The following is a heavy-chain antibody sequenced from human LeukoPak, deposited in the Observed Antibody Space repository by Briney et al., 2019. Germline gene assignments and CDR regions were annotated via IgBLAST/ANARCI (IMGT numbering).Heavy chain of an antibody. V-gene: IGHV3-53*01. D-gene: IGHD3-10*01. CDR2: IYSGGST. CDR1: GFSVSSNY. J-gene: IGHJ3*02. CDR3: ARDLGEGAFDI. Sequence: GGSLRLSCAASGFSVSSNYMTWARQAPGKGLEWVSVIYSGGSTYYADSVKGRFTISRDNSKNTLYLQMNSLRAEDTAVYYCARDLGEGAFDIWGQGTMVTVSS.